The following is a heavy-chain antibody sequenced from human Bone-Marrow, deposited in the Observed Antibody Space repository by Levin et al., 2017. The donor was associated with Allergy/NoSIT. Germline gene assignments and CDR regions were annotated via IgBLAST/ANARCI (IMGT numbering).Heavy chain of an antibody. J-gene: IGHJ4*02. V-gene: IGHV4-59*02. CDR3: ARGPFTEYFEF. CDR2: VYYSGST. CDR1: GASVSSDY. D-gene: IGHD2/OR15-2a*01. Sequence: SQTLSLTCTVSGASVSSDYWSWIRQPPGKGLEWIGYVYYSGSTNYNPSLRSRVTISKDTSKNQFSLELTSVTAADTAVYYCARGPFTEYFEFWGQGALVTVSS.